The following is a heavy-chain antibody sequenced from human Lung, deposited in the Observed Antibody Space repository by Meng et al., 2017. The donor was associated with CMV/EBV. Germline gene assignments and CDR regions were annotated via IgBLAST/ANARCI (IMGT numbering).Heavy chain of an antibody. Sequence: GESLKISCTASGFTFGDYAMSWVRQAPGKGLEWVGFIRSKAYGGTTEFAASVKGRFTISRDDSKSIAYLQMNSLKTEDTAVYFCTRNRGTSYFDFWGLGTXVTVSS. J-gene: IGHJ4*02. CDR2: IRSKAYGGTT. V-gene: IGHV3-49*04. D-gene: IGHD3-16*01. CDR3: TRNRGTSYFDF. CDR1: GFTFGDYA.